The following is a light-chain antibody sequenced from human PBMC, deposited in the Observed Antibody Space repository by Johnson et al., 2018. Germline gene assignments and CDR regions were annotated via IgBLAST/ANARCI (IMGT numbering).Light chain of an antibody. V-gene: IGLV1-51*02. CDR2: ENN. J-gene: IGLJ1*01. Sequence: QSVLTQPPSVSAAPGQKVTISCSGSSSNIGNNYVSWYQQLPGTAPKLLIYENNKRPSGIPYRFSGSKSGTSATLGITGLQTGDEADYDCGTWDSSLSAGNVFGTGTKVTVL. CDR1: SSNIGNNY. CDR3: GTWDSSLSAGNV.